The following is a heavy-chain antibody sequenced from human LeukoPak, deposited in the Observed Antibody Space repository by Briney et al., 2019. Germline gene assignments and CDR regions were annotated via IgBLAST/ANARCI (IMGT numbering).Heavy chain of an antibody. V-gene: IGHV3-64D*06. Sequence: GGSLRLSCSASGFTFSRYAMHWVRQAPGKGLEHVSSLTSTGDTTYYADSVKGRFTISRDNSNKTLYLQMSSLRPEDTAVYYCVKGNLRYFGVYSYDSTGYYELDYWGQGTLVTVSS. CDR2: LTSTGDTT. CDR1: GFTFSRYA. J-gene: IGHJ4*02. D-gene: IGHD3-22*01. CDR3: VKGNLRYFGVYSYDSTGYYELDY.